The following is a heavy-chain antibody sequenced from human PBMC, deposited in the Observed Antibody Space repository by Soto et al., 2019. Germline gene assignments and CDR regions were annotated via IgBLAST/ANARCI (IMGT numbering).Heavy chain of an antibody. CDR3: ATSLVTSRARVDY. J-gene: IGHJ4*02. D-gene: IGHD1-26*01. CDR1: GGSIYTGGFY. CDR2: IYYTGST. Sequence: SETLSLTCTVSGGSIYTGGFYWSWIRQLPGRGLEWLGYIYYTGSTQYTPSLKSRLSISTDTSDNQFSLRLNSVTAADTAVYYCATSLVTSRARVDYWGQGTPVTVSS. V-gene: IGHV4-31*03.